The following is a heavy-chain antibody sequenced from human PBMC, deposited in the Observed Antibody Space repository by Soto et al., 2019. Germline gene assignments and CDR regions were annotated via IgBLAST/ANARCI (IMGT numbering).Heavy chain of an antibody. CDR3: TRDRPPRTLPDHMDV. J-gene: IGHJ6*02. CDR2: IRSKAYGGTT. CDR1: GFTFGDYA. Sequence: PGGSLSLSCTASGFTFGDYAMSWFRQAPGKGLEWVGFIRSKAYGGTTEYAASVKGRFTISRDDSKSIAYLQMNSLKTEDTAVYYCTRDRPPRTLPDHMDVWGQGTTVTVS. V-gene: IGHV3-49*03.